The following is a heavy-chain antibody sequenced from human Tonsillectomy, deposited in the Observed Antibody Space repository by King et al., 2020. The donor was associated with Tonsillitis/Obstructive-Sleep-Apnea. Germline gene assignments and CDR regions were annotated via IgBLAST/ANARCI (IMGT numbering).Heavy chain of an antibody. J-gene: IGHJ5*02. CDR1: GGSFRGYY. Sequence: VQLQQWGAGLLKPSETLSLTCAVYGGSFRGYYWSWIRQPPGKGLEWIGEINHIGNTNYNPSLKSRVTISVDTSKNQFSLKLSSVTAADTAVYYCARGRYSSGWYGGWFDPWGQGTLVTVSS. D-gene: IGHD6-19*01. V-gene: IGHV4-34*01. CDR2: INHIGNT. CDR3: ARGRYSSGWYGGWFDP.